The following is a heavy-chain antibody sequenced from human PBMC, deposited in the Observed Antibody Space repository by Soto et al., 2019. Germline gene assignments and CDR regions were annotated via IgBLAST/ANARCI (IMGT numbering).Heavy chain of an antibody. D-gene: IGHD3-3*01. V-gene: IGHV4-59*01. Sequence: SETLSLTWTVSGGSISSYYWSWIRQPPGKGLEWIGYIYYSGSTNYNPSLKSRVTISVDTSKNQFSLKLSSVTAADTAVYYCAREFPPTYYDFWSGYFVPSRISYFDYWGQGTLVTVSS. CDR2: IYYSGST. CDR3: AREFPPTYYDFWSGYFVPSRISYFDY. J-gene: IGHJ4*02. CDR1: GGSISSYY.